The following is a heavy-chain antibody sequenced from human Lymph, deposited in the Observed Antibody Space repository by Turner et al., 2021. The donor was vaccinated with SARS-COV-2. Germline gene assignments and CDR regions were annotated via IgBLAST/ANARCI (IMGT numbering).Heavy chain of an antibody. D-gene: IGHD1-26*01. J-gene: IGHJ4*02. CDR2: INWSGGSI. CDR3: AKDLAGTYYSSFYY. Sequence: EVQLVESGGGLVQPGRALRRSWAASGFTFDDYAMHWVRQAPGKGLEWVSGINWSGGSIAYADSVKGRFTISRDNPKNSLYLQMNSLRAEDTAFYYCAKDLAGTYYSSFYYWGQGTLVTVSS. CDR1: GFTFDDYA. V-gene: IGHV3-9*01.